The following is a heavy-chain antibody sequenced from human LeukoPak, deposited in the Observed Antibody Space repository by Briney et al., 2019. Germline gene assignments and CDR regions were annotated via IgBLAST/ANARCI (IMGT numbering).Heavy chain of an antibody. Sequence: ASVKVSCKASGYTFTKYYIHWVRQAPGQGLEGMGRFDPYNGGTTYAQKFQGRVTITRDTSVSTDYMELSSLRSDDTAVYYCAGGGGSYGDVWGQGTMVAVSS. CDR3: AGGGGSYGDV. D-gene: IGHD1-26*01. CDR2: FDPYNGGT. J-gene: IGHJ3*01. V-gene: IGHV1-2*06. CDR1: GYTFTKYY.